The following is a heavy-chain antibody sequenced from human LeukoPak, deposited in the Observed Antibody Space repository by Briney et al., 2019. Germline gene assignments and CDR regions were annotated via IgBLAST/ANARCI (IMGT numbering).Heavy chain of an antibody. Sequence: GGSLRLSCAASGFTFDDYAMHWVRQAPGKGLEWVSGIRNSDGSTYYADSVMGRFTISRDSSKNTLYLQMNSLRAEDTALYYCAKGLERESRLDSWGQGTLVTVSS. V-gene: IGHV3-23*01. J-gene: IGHJ4*02. D-gene: IGHD1-1*01. CDR1: GFTFDDYA. CDR2: IRNSDGST. CDR3: AKGLERESRLDS.